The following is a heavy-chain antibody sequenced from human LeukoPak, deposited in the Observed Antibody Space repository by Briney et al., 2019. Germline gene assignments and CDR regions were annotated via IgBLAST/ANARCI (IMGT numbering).Heavy chain of an antibody. Sequence: GGSLRLSCAASGFTFSSYAMHWVRQAPGKGLEWVAVISYDGSNKYYADSVKGRFTISRDNSKNTLYLQMNSLRAEDTAVYYCARNRDSSGPDAFDIWGQGTMVTVSS. CDR1: GFTFSSYA. D-gene: IGHD3-22*01. CDR2: ISYDGSNK. J-gene: IGHJ3*02. V-gene: IGHV3-30*04. CDR3: ARNRDSSGPDAFDI.